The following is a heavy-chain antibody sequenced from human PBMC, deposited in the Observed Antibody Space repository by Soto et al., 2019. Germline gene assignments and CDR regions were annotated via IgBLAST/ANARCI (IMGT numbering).Heavy chain of an antibody. Sequence: LRLSCAASRFTFSNFAMSWVRQAPGKGLEWISSIGVSEGSTYYTDSVRGRFTISRDNSKNTLYLQMNSLRVEDTALYYCAKVMYTWNDVAAFDSWGQGTLVTVSS. CDR1: RFTFSNFA. CDR3: AKVMYTWNDVAAFDS. V-gene: IGHV3-23*01. CDR2: IGVSEGST. J-gene: IGHJ4*02. D-gene: IGHD1-1*01.